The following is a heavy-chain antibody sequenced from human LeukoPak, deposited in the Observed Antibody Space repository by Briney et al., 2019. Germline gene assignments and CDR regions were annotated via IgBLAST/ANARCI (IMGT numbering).Heavy chain of an antibody. V-gene: IGHV3-21*01. CDR1: GFAFNTYS. J-gene: IGHJ4*02. CDR3: ARDKGYDIFTGCYDY. Sequence: GGSLRLSCAASGFAFNTYSMNWVRQAPGKGLEWVSFIFSSSTYIYYTDSVKGRFTISRDNARNSLYLQMDNLRAEDTAVYYCARDKGYDIFTGCYDYWGQGTLVTVSS. D-gene: IGHD3-9*01. CDR2: IFSSSTYI.